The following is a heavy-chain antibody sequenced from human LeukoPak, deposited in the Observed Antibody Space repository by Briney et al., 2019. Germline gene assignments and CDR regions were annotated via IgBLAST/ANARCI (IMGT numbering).Heavy chain of an antibody. CDR3: ARIHNLGILAHFDY. J-gene: IGHJ4*02. CDR2: ISGSGAST. V-gene: IGHV3-23*01. CDR1: GFTFSNYA. Sequence: GGSLRLSCAASGFTFSNYAMSWVRQAPGKGLEWVSGISGSGASTYYADSVEGRFTISRDNFNNTLYLQMNSLRAEDTAVYYCARIHNLGILAHFDYWGQGTLVTVSS. D-gene: IGHD1-1*01.